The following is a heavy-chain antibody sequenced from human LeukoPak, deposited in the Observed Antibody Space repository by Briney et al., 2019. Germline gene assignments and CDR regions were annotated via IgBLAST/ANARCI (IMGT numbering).Heavy chain of an antibody. D-gene: IGHD3-22*01. CDR1: GFTFSSYA. Sequence: GGSLRLSCAASGFTFSSYAMGWVRQAPGKGLEWVSVMYSGGSTYYADSVQGRFTTSRDSSKNTLYLQMNSLRAEDTAVYYCARKYYYDSSGSDAFDIWGQGTMVTVSS. CDR3: ARKYYYDSSGSDAFDI. CDR2: MYSGGST. J-gene: IGHJ3*02. V-gene: IGHV3-23*03.